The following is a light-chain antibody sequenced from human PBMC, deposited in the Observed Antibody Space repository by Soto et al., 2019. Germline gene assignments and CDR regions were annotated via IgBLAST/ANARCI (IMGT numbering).Light chain of an antibody. CDR3: QQYYSSPHT. CDR2: WPS. J-gene: IGKJ2*01. V-gene: IGKV4-1*01. CDR1: QSVLYSSNNKNY. Sequence: DIVMTQSPDSLAVSLGERATINCKSSQSVLYSSNNKNYLAWYQQKPGQPPMLLFYWPSTRESGVPDRFSGSGSGTACSLTINSLQAEDLAVYYCQQYYSSPHTFGQGTKLEIK.